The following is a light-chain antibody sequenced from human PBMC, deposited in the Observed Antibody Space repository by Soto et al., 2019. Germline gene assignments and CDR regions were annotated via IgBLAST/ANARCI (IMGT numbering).Light chain of an antibody. V-gene: IGKV1-33*01. CDR1: QNFSKF. CDR2: DAS. J-gene: IGKJ2*01. CDR3: HQYDDLPYT. Sequence: DIQMTQSPSSLTASVGDRVTITCQTSQNFSKFLIWYQQSPGKAPNLLISDASNLEAGVPSRFSGRGSGTHFTLTISSLQPEDIGRYFCHQYDDLPYTFGQGTRLQIK.